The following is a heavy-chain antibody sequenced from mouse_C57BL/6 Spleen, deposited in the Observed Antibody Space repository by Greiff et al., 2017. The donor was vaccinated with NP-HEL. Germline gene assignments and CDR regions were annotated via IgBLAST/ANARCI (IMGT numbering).Heavy chain of an antibody. Sequence: DVKLQESGPVLVKPGASVKMSCKASGYTFTDYYMNWVKQSHGKSLEWIGVINPYNGGTSYNQKFKGKATLTVDKSSSTAYMELNSLTSEDSAVYYCARSLGYYFDYWGQGTTLTVSS. J-gene: IGHJ2*01. D-gene: IGHD4-1*01. V-gene: IGHV1-19*01. CDR1: GYTFTDYY. CDR2: INPYNGGT. CDR3: ARSLGYYFDY.